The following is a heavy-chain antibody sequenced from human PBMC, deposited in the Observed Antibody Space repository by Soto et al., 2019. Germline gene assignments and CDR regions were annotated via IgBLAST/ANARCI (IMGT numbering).Heavy chain of an antibody. V-gene: IGHV4-34*01. D-gene: IGHD2-2*01. J-gene: IGHJ6*02. CDR2: INHSGST. CDR1: GGSFSGYY. CDR3: ASPAAMGTGYYGMDV. Sequence: SETLSLTCAVYGGSFSGYYWSWIRQPPGKGLEWIGEINHSGSTNYNPSLKSRVTISVDTSKNQFSLKLSSVTAADTAVYYCASPAAMGTGYYGMDVWGQGTTVTV.